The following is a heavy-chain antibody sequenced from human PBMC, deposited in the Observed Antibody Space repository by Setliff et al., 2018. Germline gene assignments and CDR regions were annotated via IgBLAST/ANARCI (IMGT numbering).Heavy chain of an antibody. Sequence: ETLSLSCAASGFTFSSLWMSWVRQAPGKGLEWVANINQGGGAQFYVDSVKGRFTISGDNAKNSLYLQMSSLRAEDTAVYYCARDVFDFRTGQADPWGQGTMVTVSS. J-gene: IGHJ5*02. V-gene: IGHV3-7*01. CDR2: INQGGGAQ. D-gene: IGHD3-3*01. CDR1: GFTFSSLW. CDR3: ARDVFDFRTGQADP.